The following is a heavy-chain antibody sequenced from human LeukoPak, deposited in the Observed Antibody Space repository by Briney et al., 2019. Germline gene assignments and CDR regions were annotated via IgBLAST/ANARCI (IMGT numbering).Heavy chain of an antibody. CDR2: IYYSGST. J-gene: IGHJ5*02. CDR3: ARDRVAVAGVNWFDP. CDR1: GGSINSGTHY. V-gene: IGHV4-61*10. D-gene: IGHD6-19*01. Sequence: SETLSLTCTVPGGSINSGTHYWNWIRQPAGEGLEWIGYIYYSGSTYYNPSLKSRVTISVDTSKNQFSLKLSSVTAADTAVYYCARDRVAVAGVNWFDPWGQGTLVTVSS.